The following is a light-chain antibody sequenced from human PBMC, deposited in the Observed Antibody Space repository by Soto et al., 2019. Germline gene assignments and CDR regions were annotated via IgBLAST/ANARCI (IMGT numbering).Light chain of an antibody. CDR2: GAS. CDR1: QSVSHNY. J-gene: IGKJ1*01. V-gene: IGKV3-20*01. Sequence: EIVLMQSPGTRSLSPGERATLSWRASQSVSHNYLAWYQQKPGQAPRLLIYGASNRATGIPDRFSGSGSGTDFTLTISRLEPEDFAVYYCQQYGSSGTFGQGTKVDIK. CDR3: QQYGSSGT.